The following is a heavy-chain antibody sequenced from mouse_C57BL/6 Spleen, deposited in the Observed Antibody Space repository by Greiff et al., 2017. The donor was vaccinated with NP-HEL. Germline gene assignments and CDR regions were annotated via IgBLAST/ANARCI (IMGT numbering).Heavy chain of an antibody. CDR2: IDPSDSYT. CDR1: GYTFTSYW. CDR3: ARSGTWRNFDY. J-gene: IGHJ2*01. Sequence: QVQLQQPGAELVMPGASVKLSCKASGYTFTSYWMHWVKQRPGQGLEWIGEIDPSDSYTNYNQKFKGKSTLTVDKSSSTAYMQLSSLTSEDSAVYYCARSGTWRNFDYWGQGTTLTVSS. V-gene: IGHV1-69*01. D-gene: IGHD4-1*01.